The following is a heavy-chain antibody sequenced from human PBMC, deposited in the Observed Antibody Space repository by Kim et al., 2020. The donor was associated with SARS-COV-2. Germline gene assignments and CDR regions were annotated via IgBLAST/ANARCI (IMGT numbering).Heavy chain of an antibody. D-gene: IGHD1-26*01. CDR3: AREGATIDY. J-gene: IGHJ4*02. V-gene: IGHV4-31*02. Sequence: GTTYYNPALMSRVTISVDTSKNQFSLKLSAVPAADTAVYYCAREGATIDYWGQGTLVTVSS. CDR2: GTT.